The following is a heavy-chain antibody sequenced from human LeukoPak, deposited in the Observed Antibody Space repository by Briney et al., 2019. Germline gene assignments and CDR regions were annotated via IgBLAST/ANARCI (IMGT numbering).Heavy chain of an antibody. D-gene: IGHD3-10*01. V-gene: IGHV3-53*01. CDR3: ARSMVRGVCQN. J-gene: IGHJ4*02. CDR1: KFPLNINY. Sequence: PGGSLRLFSAASKFPLNINYMSWTPDAPGKGLDWVSLCYSGGSENYADSLKGLVAISRDNYKSTRYLKMNSLTSEVTAGYYIARSMVRGVCQNWGQGTLLTVSS. CDR2: CYSGGSE.